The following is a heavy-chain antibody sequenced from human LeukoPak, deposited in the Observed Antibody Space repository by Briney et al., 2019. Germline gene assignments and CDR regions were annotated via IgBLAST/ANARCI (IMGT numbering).Heavy chain of an antibody. CDR3: TTDPDTAGGYFDY. CDR2: IKSKTDGETT. J-gene: IGHJ4*02. V-gene: IGHV3-15*01. D-gene: IGHD5-18*01. CDR1: GFTFSNAW. Sequence: GGSLRLSCAASGFTFSNAWMTWVRQAPGMELKWVGRIKSKTDGETTDYAAPVKGRFTISRDDSKNTLYLQMNSLKTEDTAVYYCTTDPDTAGGYFDYWGQGTLVTVSS.